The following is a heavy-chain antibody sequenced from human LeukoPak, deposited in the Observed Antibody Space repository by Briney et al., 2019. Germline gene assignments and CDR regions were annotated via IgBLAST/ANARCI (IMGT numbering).Heavy chain of an antibody. CDR1: GDSISSGAYY. V-gene: IGHV4-31*03. J-gene: IGHJ3*02. CDR3: ARGGYDFWSGYSNDAFDI. D-gene: IGHD3-3*01. CDR2: IYYSGST. Sequence: SETLSLTGTVSGDSISSGAYYWSWIRHHPGKGLEWIGYIYYSGSTDYNPSLKSRVTISVDKSNKQFSLKLSSVTAADTAVYYCARGGYDFWSGYSNDAFDIWGQGTMVTVSS.